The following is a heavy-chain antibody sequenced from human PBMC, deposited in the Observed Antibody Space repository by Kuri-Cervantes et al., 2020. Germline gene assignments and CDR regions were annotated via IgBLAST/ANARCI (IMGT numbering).Heavy chain of an antibody. CDR3: ARDKSGSYHDAFDI. V-gene: IGHV1-18*01. J-gene: IGHJ3*02. Sequence: ASVKVSCKASGYTFTSYGISWVRQAPGQGLEWMGWISAYNGNTNYAQKLQGRVTMTTDTSTSTAYMELSSLRSEDTAVDYCARDKSGSYHDAFDIWGQGTMVTVSS. CDR1: GYTFTSYG. D-gene: IGHD1-26*01. CDR2: ISAYNGNT.